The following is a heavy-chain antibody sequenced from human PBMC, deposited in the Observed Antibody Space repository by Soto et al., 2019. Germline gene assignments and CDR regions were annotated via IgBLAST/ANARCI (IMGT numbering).Heavy chain of an antibody. CDR3: ARGSSSGWLDY. V-gene: IGHV1-46*01. CDR1: GYTFTRYY. D-gene: IGHD6-19*01. Sequence: QVQLVQSGAEVKKPGASVKVSCKASGYTFTRYYIHWVRQAPGQGLEWMGISNPSGRSTNYAQKFQGRVTMTSDTSTSTVDMDLRSLRSEDTAVYYCARGSSSGWLDYWGQGTLVTVSS. J-gene: IGHJ4*02. CDR2: SNPSGRST.